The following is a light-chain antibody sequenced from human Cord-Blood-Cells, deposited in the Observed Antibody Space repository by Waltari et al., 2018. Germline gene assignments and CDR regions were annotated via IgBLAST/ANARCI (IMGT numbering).Light chain of an antibody. V-gene: IGKV1-5*03. CDR2: KAS. J-gene: IGKJ1*01. CDR1: QSISSW. CDR3: QQYNSYSPT. Sequence: IQMTQSPSTLSASVGDRVTITCRASQSISSWLAWYHQKPGKAPKLLIYKASSLESGVPSRVSGSGSGTEFTLTMSSLQPDDFATYYCQQYNSYSPTCGQGTKVEIK.